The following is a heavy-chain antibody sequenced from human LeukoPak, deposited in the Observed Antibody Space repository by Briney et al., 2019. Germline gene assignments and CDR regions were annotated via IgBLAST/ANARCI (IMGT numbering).Heavy chain of an antibody. CDR3: AREGWADCSGGSCYSDY. J-gene: IGHJ4*02. V-gene: IGHV3-20*04. CDR2: INWNGGST. CDR1: GFTFDDYG. Sequence: GGSLRLSCAASGFTFDDYGMSWVRQAPGKGLEWVSGINWNGGSTGYADSVKGRFTISRDNAKNSLYLQMNSLRAEDTALYYCAREGWADCSGGSCYSDYWGQGTLVTVSS. D-gene: IGHD2-15*01.